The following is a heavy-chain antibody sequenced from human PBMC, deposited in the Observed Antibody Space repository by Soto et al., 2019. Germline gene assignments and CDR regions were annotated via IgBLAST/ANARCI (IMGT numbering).Heavy chain of an antibody. Sequence: SVKVSCKASGGTFSRYAISWVRQAPGQGLEWMGGIIPIFGTANYAQKFQGRVTITADESTSTAYMELSSLRSEDTAVYYFAAETRFLGRDYYYYGMDVWGQGTTVTVSS. D-gene: IGHD3-3*01. V-gene: IGHV1-69*13. CDR2: IIPIFGTA. CDR1: GGTFSRYA. CDR3: AAETRFLGRDYYYYGMDV. J-gene: IGHJ6*01.